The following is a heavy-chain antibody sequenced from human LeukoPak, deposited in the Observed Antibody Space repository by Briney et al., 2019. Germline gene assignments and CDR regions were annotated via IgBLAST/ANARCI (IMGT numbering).Heavy chain of an antibody. CDR1: GGSISSYY. V-gene: IGHV4-4*07. J-gene: IGHJ4*02. CDR2: IYTSGST. D-gene: IGHD3-22*01. Sequence: SETLSLTCTASGGSISSYYWSWIRQPAGKGLEWIGRIYTSGSTNYNPSLKSRVTMSVDTSKNQFSLKLSSVTAADTAVYYCARVAPGYYDSSGYNDYWGQGTLVTVSS. CDR3: ARVAPGYYDSSGYNDY.